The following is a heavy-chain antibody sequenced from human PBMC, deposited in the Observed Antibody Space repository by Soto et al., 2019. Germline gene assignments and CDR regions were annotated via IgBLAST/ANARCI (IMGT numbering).Heavy chain of an antibody. J-gene: IGHJ5*02. CDR1: GYTFTSYA. CDR3: AGGGGWYVWLGT. CDR2: INAGNGNT. Sequence: ASVKVSCKASGYTFTSYAMHWVRQAPGQRLEWMGWINAGNGNTKYSQKFQGRVTITRDTSASTAYMELSSLRSEDTAVYYCAGGGGWYVWLGTRRQGTLVTVSS. V-gene: IGHV1-3*01. D-gene: IGHD6-19*01.